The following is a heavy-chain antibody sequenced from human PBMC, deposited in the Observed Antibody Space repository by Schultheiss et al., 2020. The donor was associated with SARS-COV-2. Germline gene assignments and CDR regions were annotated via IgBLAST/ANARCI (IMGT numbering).Heavy chain of an antibody. CDR2: ISSSGSTI. D-gene: IGHD3-16*01. Sequence: GGSLRLSCAASGFTFSSYEMNWVRQAPGKGLEWVSYISSSGSTIYYADSVKGRFTISRDNAKNSLYLQMNSLRAEDTAVYYCAREGGSRFGAAFDIWSQGTMVTVSS. V-gene: IGHV3-48*03. CDR1: GFTFSSYE. CDR3: AREGGSRFGAAFDI. J-gene: IGHJ3*02.